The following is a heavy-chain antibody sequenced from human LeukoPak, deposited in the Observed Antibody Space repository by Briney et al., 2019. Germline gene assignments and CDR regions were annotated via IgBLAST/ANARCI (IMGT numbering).Heavy chain of an antibody. D-gene: IGHD2-21*02. CDR2: ISNSSSYI. CDR3: ARWTYCGGDCYSPYYFDY. Sequence: GGSLRLSCAASGFTFSNYSMDWVRQAPGKGLEWVSSISNSSSYIYYADSVKGRFTISRDNAKNSLYLQMNSLRAEDTAVYYCARWTYCGGDCYSPYYFDYWGQGTLVTVSS. J-gene: IGHJ4*02. CDR1: GFTFSNYS. V-gene: IGHV3-21*01.